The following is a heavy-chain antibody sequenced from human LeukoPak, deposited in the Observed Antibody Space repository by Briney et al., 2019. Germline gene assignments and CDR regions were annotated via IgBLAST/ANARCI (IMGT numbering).Heavy chain of an antibody. Sequence: PSETLSLTCTASGGSISSRSYYWGWIRQPPGKGLEWIGSIHYSGSTYYNPSLKSRVTVSADTPKNLFSLKLSSVTAADTAVYYCASTASGYWDYWGQGTLVTVSS. J-gene: IGHJ4*02. CDR1: GGSISSRSYY. V-gene: IGHV4-39*01. CDR3: ASTASGYWDY. CDR2: IHYSGST. D-gene: IGHD3-22*01.